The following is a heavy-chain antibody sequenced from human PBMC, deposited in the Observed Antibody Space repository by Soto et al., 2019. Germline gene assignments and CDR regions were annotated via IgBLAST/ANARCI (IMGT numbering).Heavy chain of an antibody. CDR2: IYYSGRT. V-gene: IGHV4-59*01. D-gene: IGHD3-10*01. CDR1: GGSISSYY. J-gene: IGHJ4*02. Sequence: QVQLQESGPGLVKPSETLSLTCTVSGGSISSYYWSWIRQPPGKGLEWIGYIYYSGRTNYNPSLKSRVTISVDTSKKQFSLKLSSVTAADTAVYYCARSRYYYGSGSYIDYWGQRTLVTVSS. CDR3: ARSRYYYGSGSYIDY.